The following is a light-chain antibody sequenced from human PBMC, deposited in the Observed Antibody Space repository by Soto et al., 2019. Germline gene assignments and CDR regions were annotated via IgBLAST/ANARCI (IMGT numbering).Light chain of an antibody. CDR2: GIS. CDR1: QSISSY. J-gene: IGKJ1*01. CDR3: QQRSKWPQT. Sequence: EIVLTQSPATLSLSPGDRATLSCRASQSISSYLAWYQQKLGQAPRLLIYGISNRATGIPARFSGSGSGTDFTLTISSLDPEDFAVYYCQQRSKWPQTFGQGTKVEIK. V-gene: IGKV3-11*01.